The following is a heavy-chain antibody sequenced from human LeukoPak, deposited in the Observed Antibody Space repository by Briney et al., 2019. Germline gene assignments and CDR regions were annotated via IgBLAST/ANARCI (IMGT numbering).Heavy chain of an antibody. CDR3: AKTTTGYSSGRYPGWPADS. J-gene: IGHJ4*02. V-gene: IGHV3-23*01. CDR1: GFTFNTYA. D-gene: IGHD6-19*01. CDR2: IFGSGGSA. Sequence: GGSLRLSCAASGFTFNTYAMHWVRQAPGKGLEWVSGIFGSGGSAHYADSVKGRFTISRDNSKNTVYLQMNSLRAEDAVVYYCAKTTTGYSSGRYPGWPADSWGQGALVTVSS.